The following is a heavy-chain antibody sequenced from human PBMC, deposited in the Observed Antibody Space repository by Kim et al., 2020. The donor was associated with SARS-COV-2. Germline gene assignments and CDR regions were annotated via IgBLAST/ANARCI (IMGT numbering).Heavy chain of an antibody. CDR1: GFTFSSYG. CDR2: ISYDGSNK. J-gene: IGHJ4*02. Sequence: GGSLRLSCAASGFTFSSYGMHWVRQAPGKGLEWVAVISYDGSNKYFADSVKGRFTISRDNSKNTLYLQMNSLRAEDTAVYYCAKGWFQDYWGQGTLVTVS. CDR3: AKGWFQDY. D-gene: IGHD2-15*01. V-gene: IGHV3-30*18.